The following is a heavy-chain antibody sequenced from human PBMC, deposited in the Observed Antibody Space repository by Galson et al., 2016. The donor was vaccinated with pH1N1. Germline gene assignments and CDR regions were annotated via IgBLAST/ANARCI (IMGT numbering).Heavy chain of an antibody. Sequence: SVKVSCKASGYNFNVYYMHWVRHAPGQGLQWMGWIDPNSGTTYYAQKFQGRVTMTRDTSTSTVYMELSSLRSEDTAVYYCARLYDYGELGSHFDIWGQGTMVTVSS. CDR1: GYNFNVYY. CDR3: ARLYDYGELGSHFDI. CDR2: IDPNSGTT. J-gene: IGHJ3*02. D-gene: IGHD4-17*01. V-gene: IGHV1-2*02.